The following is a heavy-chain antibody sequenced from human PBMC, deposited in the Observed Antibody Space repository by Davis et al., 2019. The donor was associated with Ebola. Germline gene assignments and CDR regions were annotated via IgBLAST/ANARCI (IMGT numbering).Heavy chain of an antibody. Sequence: GESLKISCAASGFTFSSYGMHWVRQAPGKGLEWVAVISYDGSNKYYADSVKGRFTISRDNSKTTVDLQMNSLRPEDTALYYCAKDARGGYYYADFWGQGTLVTVSS. V-gene: IGHV3-30*18. J-gene: IGHJ4*02. CDR1: GFTFSSYG. CDR2: ISYDGSNK. CDR3: AKDARGGYYYADF. D-gene: IGHD3-22*01.